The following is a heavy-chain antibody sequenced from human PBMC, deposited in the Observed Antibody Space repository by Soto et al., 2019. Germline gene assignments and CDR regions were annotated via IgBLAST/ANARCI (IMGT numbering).Heavy chain of an antibody. V-gene: IGHV4-34*01. CDR2: INHSGST. CDR3: ARAPDILTGYSPGNWFDP. J-gene: IGHJ5*02. CDR1: GGSFSGYY. Sequence: SETLSLTCAVYGGSFSGYYWSWIRQPPGKGLEWIGEINHSGSTNYNPSLKSRVTISVDTSKNQFSLKLSSVTAADTAVYYCARAPDILTGYSPGNWFDPWVQGTLVT. D-gene: IGHD3-9*01.